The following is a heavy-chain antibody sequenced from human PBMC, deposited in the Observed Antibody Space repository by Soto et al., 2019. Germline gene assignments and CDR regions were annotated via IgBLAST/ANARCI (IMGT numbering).Heavy chain of an antibody. CDR3: ARPPHIAAAGTPGDAFDI. Sequence: GGSLRLSCAASGFTFSSYAMHWVRQAPGKGLEWVAVISYDGSNKYYADSVKGRFTISRDNSKNTLYLQMNSLRAEDTAVYYCARPPHIAAAGTPGDAFDIWGQGTMVTVSS. D-gene: IGHD6-13*01. V-gene: IGHV3-30-3*01. CDR1: GFTFSSYA. J-gene: IGHJ3*02. CDR2: ISYDGSNK.